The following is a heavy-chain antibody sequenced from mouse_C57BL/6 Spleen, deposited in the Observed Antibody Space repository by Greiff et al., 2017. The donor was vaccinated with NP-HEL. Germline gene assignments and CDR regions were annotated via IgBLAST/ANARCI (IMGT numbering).Heavy chain of an antibody. CDR1: GYTFTSYW. CDR3: AGEGSGYYFDY. V-gene: IGHV1-50*01. J-gene: IGHJ2*01. D-gene: IGHD3-2*02. CDR2: IDPSDSYN. Sequence: QVKLQQPGAELVKPGASVKLSCKASGYTFTSYWMQWVKQRPGQGLEWIGEIDPSDSYNNYNQKFKGKATLTVDTSSSTAYMQLSSLTSEDSAVYYCAGEGSGYYFDYWGQGTTLTVSS.